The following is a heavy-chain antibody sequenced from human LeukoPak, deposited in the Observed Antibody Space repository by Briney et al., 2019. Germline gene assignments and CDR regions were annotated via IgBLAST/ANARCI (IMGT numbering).Heavy chain of an antibody. Sequence: PEASVKVSCTASGYTFVSYGISWVRRAPGQGLEWMGWISAYNGNTNYAQKLQGRVTMTTDTSTSTAYMELRSLGSDDTAVYFCARGRFHLDSSGYSSFYHWGHGTLVTVSS. CDR1: GYTFVSYG. V-gene: IGHV1-18*01. CDR3: ARGRFHLDSSGYSSFYH. CDR2: ISAYNGNT. D-gene: IGHD3-22*01. J-gene: IGHJ4*01.